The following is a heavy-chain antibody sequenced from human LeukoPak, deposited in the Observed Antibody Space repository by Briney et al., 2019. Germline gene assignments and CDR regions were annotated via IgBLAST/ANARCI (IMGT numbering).Heavy chain of an antibody. J-gene: IGHJ5*02. CDR2: IYYSGST. CDR1: GGFISSGGYY. V-gene: IGHV4-31*03. Sequence: PSETLSLTCTVSGGFISSGGYYWSWIRQHPGKGLEWIGYIYYSGSTYYNPSLKSRVTISVDTSKNQFSLKLSSVTAADTAVYYCARAGDLYRSNWFDPWGQGTLVTVSS. D-gene: IGHD2-2*02. CDR3: ARAGDLYRSNWFDP.